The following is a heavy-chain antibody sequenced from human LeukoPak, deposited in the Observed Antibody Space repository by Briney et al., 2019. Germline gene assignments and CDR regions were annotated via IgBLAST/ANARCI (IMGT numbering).Heavy chain of an antibody. D-gene: IGHD1-26*01. CDR3: ARAGGSSRGGAFDI. V-gene: IGHV4-59*01. Sequence: KPSETLSLTCTVSGGSISSYYWSWIRQPPGKGLEWIGYIYYSGSTNYNPSLKSRVTISVDKSKKQFSLKLSSVTAADTAVYYCARAGGSSRGGAFDIWGQGTMVTVSS. J-gene: IGHJ3*02. CDR2: IYYSGST. CDR1: GGSISSYY.